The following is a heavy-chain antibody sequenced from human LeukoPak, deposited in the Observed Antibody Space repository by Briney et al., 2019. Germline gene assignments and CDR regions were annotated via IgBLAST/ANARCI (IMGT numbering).Heavy chain of an antibody. Sequence: ASVTVSCKASGYTFTSYAMHWVRQAPGQRLEWMGWINAGNGNTKYSQKFQGRVTITRDTSASTAYMELSSLRSEDTAVYYCARYTQMIGAFDIWGQGTMVTVSS. CDR3: ARYTQMIGAFDI. V-gene: IGHV1-3*01. D-gene: IGHD3-22*01. CDR1: GYTFTSYA. CDR2: INAGNGNT. J-gene: IGHJ3*02.